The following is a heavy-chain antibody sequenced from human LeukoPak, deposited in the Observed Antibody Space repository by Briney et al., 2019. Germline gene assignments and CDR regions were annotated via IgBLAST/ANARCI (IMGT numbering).Heavy chain of an antibody. D-gene: IGHD3-22*01. CDR1: GGSISSGGYY. J-gene: IGHJ6*02. CDR2: IYYSGST. V-gene: IGHV4-31*03. CDR3: ARSSDSSGDYYYYGMDV. Sequence: SETLSLTCTVSGGSISSGGYYWRWIRQHPGKGLEWIGYIYYSGSTYYNPSLKSRVTISVDTSKNQFSLKLSSVTAADTAVYYCARSSDSSGDYYYYGMDVWGQGTTVTVSS.